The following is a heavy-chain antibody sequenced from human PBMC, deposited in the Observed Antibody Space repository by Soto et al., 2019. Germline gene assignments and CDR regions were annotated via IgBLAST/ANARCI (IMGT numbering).Heavy chain of an antibody. CDR3: ALTTVTTNAFDI. CDR2: MNPNSGNT. V-gene: IGHV1-8*01. J-gene: IGHJ3*02. D-gene: IGHD4-17*01. CDR1: GYTFTSYD. Sequence: ASVKVSCKASGYTFTSYDINCVRQATGQGLEWMGWMNPNSGNTGYAQKFQGRVTMTRNTSISTAYMELSSLRSEDTAVYYCALTTVTTNAFDIWGQGTMVTVSS.